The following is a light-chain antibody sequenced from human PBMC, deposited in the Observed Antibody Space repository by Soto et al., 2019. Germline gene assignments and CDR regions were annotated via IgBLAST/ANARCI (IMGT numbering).Light chain of an antibody. Sequence: EIVLTQSAGTLSLSPGERATLSCRAIQSVSNSYLAWYQQKPGQAPSLLIYGASTRATDIPPRFSGSGSGTEFTLTITSLQSEDIAVYFCQQYKTWPPLPFGGGTKVDIK. CDR2: GAS. CDR1: QSVSNSY. V-gene: IGKV3-15*01. CDR3: QQYKTWPPLP. J-gene: IGKJ4*01.